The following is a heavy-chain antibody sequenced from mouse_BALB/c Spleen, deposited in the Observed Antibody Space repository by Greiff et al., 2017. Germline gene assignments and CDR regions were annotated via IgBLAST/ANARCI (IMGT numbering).Heavy chain of an antibody. CDR2: IYPSDSYT. J-gene: IGHJ4*01. V-gene: IGHV1-69*02. CDR3: TRLDTAIYAMDY. D-gene: IGHD1-2*01. Sequence: VQLQQPGAELVRPGASVKLSCKASGYTFTSYWINWVKQRPGQGLEWIGNIYPSDSYTNYNQKFKDKATLTVDKSSSTAYMQLSSPTSEDSAVYYCTRLDTAIYAMDYWGQGTSVTVSS. CDR1: GYTFTSYW.